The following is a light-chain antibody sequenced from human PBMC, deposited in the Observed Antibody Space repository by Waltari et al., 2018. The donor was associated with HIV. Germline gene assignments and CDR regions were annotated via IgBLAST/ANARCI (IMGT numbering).Light chain of an antibody. V-gene: IGLV1-40*01. CDR3: QSYDSSLSGVV. CDR1: CSHIGAGYY. Sequence: QSLLTQPPSVSGAPGLRVTISCTGRCSHIGAGYYRHWYQQLPGTAPKLLIYGNSNRPSGVPDRFSGAKSGTSASRAITGLQAEDEADYYCQSYDSSLSGVVFGGGTKLTVL. J-gene: IGLJ2*01. CDR2: GNS.